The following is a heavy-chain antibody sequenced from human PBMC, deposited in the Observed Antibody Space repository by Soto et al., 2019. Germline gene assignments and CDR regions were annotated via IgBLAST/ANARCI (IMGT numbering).Heavy chain of an antibody. J-gene: IGHJ4*02. D-gene: IGHD5-12*01. Sequence: GGSLRLSCAASGFTFSDYCMSWIRQAPGKGLEWVSYISSSGSTIYYADSVKGRFTISRDNAKNSMYLQMNSLRAEDTAVYYCARDASNIVATWRPDYWGQGTLVTVSS. V-gene: IGHV3-11*01. CDR1: GFTFSDYC. CDR2: ISSSGSTI. CDR3: ARDASNIVATWRPDY.